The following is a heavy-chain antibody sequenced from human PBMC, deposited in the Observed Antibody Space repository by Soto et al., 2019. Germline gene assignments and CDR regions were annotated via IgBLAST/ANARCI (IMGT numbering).Heavy chain of an antibody. J-gene: IGHJ6*02. Sequence: PGESLKISCKGSGYSFTSYWIGWVRQMPGKGLEWMGIIYPGDSDTRYSPSFQGQVTISADKSISTAYLQWSSLKASDTAMYYLAGGGVRGVITRTRDYYGMDVWGQGTTVTVSS. V-gene: IGHV5-51*01. CDR2: IYPGDSDT. CDR3: AGGGVRGVITRTRDYYGMDV. D-gene: IGHD3-10*01. CDR1: GYSFTSYW.